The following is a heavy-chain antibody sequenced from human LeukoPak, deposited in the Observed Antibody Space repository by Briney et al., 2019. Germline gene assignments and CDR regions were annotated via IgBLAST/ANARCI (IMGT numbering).Heavy chain of an antibody. CDR2: ISSSSSYI. CDR1: GFTFSSYS. CDR3: ARDPAVYCSSTSCYS. Sequence: GGSLRLSCAASGFTFSSYSMTWVRQAPGKGLEWVSSISSSSSYIYYADSVKGRFTISRDNAKNSLYLQMNSLRAEDTAVYYCARDPAVYCSSTSCYSWGQGTLVTVSS. V-gene: IGHV3-21*01. D-gene: IGHD2-2*01. J-gene: IGHJ5*02.